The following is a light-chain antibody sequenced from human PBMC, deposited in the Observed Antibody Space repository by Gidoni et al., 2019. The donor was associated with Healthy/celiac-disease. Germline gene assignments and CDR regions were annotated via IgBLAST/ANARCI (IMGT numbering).Light chain of an antibody. CDR2: LGS. Sequence: DIVMTQSPLSLPVTPGEPASISCRSSQSLLHSNGYNYLDWYLQKPGQSPQLLIYLGSNRASGVPDRFSGSGSGTDFTLKISRVEAEDVGVYYCMQALQTPRTFGQGTNWKSN. J-gene: IGKJ1*01. CDR1: QSLLHSNGYNY. V-gene: IGKV2-28*01. CDR3: MQALQTPRT.